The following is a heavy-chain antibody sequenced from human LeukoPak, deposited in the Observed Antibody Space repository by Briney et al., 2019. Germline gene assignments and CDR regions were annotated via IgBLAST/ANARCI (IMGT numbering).Heavy chain of an antibody. CDR3: AKGRYTYAYVGWCDP. D-gene: IGHD2-2*01. CDR2: ISGSDNSI. Sequence: HAGGSLRLSCAASGFTFSNYAITWVRQAPGKGLQWVSTISGSDNSIYYADSVKGRFTISRDNSNNTLFLRMSSLRAEDTAVYCCAKGRYTYAYVGWCDPWGQGTLVTVSS. J-gene: IGHJ5*02. V-gene: IGHV3-23*01. CDR1: GFTFSNYA.